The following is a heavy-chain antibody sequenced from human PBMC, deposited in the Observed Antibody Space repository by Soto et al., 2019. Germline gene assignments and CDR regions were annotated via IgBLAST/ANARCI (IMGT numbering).Heavy chain of an antibody. J-gene: IGHJ6*02. CDR2: INSDGSST. Sequence: GGSLRLSCAASGFTFSSYWMHWVRQAPGKGLVWVSRINSDGSSTSYADSVKGRFTISRDNAKNTLYLQMNSLRAEDTAVYYCARVPYCGGDCYYYYYYGMDVWGQGTTVTVSS. CDR3: ARVPYCGGDCYYYYYYGMDV. V-gene: IGHV3-74*01. D-gene: IGHD2-21*02. CDR1: GFTFSSYW.